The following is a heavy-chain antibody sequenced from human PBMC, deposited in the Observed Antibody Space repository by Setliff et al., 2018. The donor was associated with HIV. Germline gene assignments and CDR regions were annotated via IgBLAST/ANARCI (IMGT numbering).Heavy chain of an antibody. Sequence: PGGSLRLSCVASGFTFSNYGIHWVRQAPGKGLEWVAFIRSDGSNKYYAGSVKGRFTISRDNSKNTLSLQMNSLRPEDTAVYYCAKDQGGSVVPLDYWGQGTLVTVSS. D-gene: IGHD3-10*01. J-gene: IGHJ4*02. V-gene: IGHV3-30*02. CDR1: GFTFSNYG. CDR2: IRSDGSNK. CDR3: AKDQGGSVVPLDY.